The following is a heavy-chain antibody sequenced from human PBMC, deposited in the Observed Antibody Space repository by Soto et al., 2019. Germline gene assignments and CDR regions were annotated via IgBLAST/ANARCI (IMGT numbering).Heavy chain of an antibody. CDR3: ARAPYSNYLPYYYYYMDV. D-gene: IGHD4-4*01. CDR1: GFTFSDHY. V-gene: IGHV3-72*01. Sequence: GGSLRLSCAASGFTFSDHYMDWVRQAPGKGLEWVGRTRNKANSYTTEYAASVKGRLTISRDDSKNSLYLQMNSLKTEDTAVYYCARAPYSNYLPYYYYYMDVWGKGTTVTVSS. J-gene: IGHJ6*03. CDR2: TRNKANSYTT.